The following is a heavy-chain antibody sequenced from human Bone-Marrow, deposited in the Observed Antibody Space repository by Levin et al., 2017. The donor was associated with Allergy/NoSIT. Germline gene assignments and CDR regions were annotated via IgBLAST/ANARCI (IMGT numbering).Heavy chain of an antibody. V-gene: IGHV4-4*07. D-gene: IGHD3-10*01. Sequence: PSETLSLTCTVSGGSMNDNYWSWVRQPAGKGLEWIGRIYPSGTSDYNPSLRSRVTMSIDTSKKVFSLTLSSVTAADTALYYCARGGDQLKPGFDSWGQGILVNVSS. CDR1: GGSMNDNY. CDR2: IYPSGTS. CDR3: ARGGDQLKPGFDS. J-gene: IGHJ4*02.